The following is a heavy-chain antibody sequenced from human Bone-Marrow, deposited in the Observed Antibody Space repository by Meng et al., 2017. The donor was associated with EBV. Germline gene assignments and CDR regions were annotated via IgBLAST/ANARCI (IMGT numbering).Heavy chain of an antibody. Sequence: QVQVVQSGAEVKKPXSSVKVSCKASGGSFRSSAISWLRQAPGQGLEWMGGFLPILGAPNYAQRFQGRVTITADESTSTGYMELSSLRSEDTAVYYCARESGRGYSSDDWGQGTLVTVSS. J-gene: IGHJ4*02. CDR3: ARESGRGYSSDD. CDR2: FLPILGAP. V-gene: IGHV1-69*01. D-gene: IGHD5-18*01. CDR1: GGSFRSSA.